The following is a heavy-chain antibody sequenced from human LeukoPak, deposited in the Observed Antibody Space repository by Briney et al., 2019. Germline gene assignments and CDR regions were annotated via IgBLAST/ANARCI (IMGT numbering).Heavy chain of an antibody. Sequence: GGSLRLSCAASGFTFSSSTMNWVRQAPGKGLEWVSIIYSPGGTYYADSVKGRFTISRDNSKNTIYLQMNSLRVDDTAVYYCARAPFSADSSATPPAFDIWGHGTMVTVSS. CDR1: GFTFSSST. D-gene: IGHD3-22*01. CDR2: IYSPGGT. CDR3: ARAPFSADSSATPPAFDI. J-gene: IGHJ3*02. V-gene: IGHV3-53*01.